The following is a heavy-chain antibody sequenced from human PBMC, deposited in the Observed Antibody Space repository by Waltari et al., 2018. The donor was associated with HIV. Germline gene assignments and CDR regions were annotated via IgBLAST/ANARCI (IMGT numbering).Heavy chain of an antibody. Sequence: QVQLVQSGAEVKKPGASVKVSCKVSGYTLTELSMHWVRQAPGKGLEWMGGFDPEDGETIYAQKFQGRVTMTEDTSTDTAYMELSSLRSEDTAVYYCATDEKRLGIAAAGGRYGMDVWGQGTTVTVSS. V-gene: IGHV1-24*01. CDR1: GYTLTELS. CDR3: ATDEKRLGIAAAGGRYGMDV. D-gene: IGHD6-13*01. J-gene: IGHJ6*02. CDR2: FDPEDGET.